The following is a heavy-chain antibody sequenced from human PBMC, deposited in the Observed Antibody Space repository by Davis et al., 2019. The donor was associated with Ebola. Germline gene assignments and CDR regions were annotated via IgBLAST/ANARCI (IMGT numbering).Heavy chain of an antibody. V-gene: IGHV1-2*04. CDR1: GYTFTSYG. D-gene: IGHD6-6*01. J-gene: IGHJ6*02. Sequence: ASVKVSCKASGYTFTSYGISWVRQAPGQGLEWMGWINPNSGGTNYAQKFQGWVTMTRDTSISTAYMELSRLRSDDTAVYYCARDMGVAAPPYYYYGMDVWGQGTTVTVSS. CDR2: INPNSGGT. CDR3: ARDMGVAAPPYYYYGMDV.